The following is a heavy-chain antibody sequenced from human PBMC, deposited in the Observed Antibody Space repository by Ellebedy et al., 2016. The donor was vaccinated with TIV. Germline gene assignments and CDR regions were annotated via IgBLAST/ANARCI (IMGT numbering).Heavy chain of an antibody. D-gene: IGHD2-21*01. J-gene: IGHJ4*02. CDR2: NFSSGGA. CDR3: ARLEPIMVRAAVQGYFDK. CDR1: GGSISTYF. V-gene: IGHV4-59*08. Sequence: MPSETLSLTCTVSGGSISTYFWSWIRQPPGKGLEWIGYNFSSGGAKYSPSLKSRVTISLDTSKNQFSLRLSSVSAADTAVYYCARLEPIMVRAAVQGYFDKWGQGTLVTVSS.